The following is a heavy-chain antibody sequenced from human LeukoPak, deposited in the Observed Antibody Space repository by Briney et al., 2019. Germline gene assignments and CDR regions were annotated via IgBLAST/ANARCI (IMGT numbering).Heavy chain of an antibody. CDR2: MNPNSGNT. Sequence: ASVKVSCKASGYTFTSYDINWVRQATGQGLEWMGWMNPNSGNTGYAQKFQGRVTMTRNTSISTAYMELSSLRSEGTAVYYCARVLYYYDSSGYRWDAFDIWGQGTMVTVSS. J-gene: IGHJ3*02. CDR3: ARVLYYYDSSGYRWDAFDI. V-gene: IGHV1-8*01. D-gene: IGHD3-22*01. CDR1: GYTFTSYD.